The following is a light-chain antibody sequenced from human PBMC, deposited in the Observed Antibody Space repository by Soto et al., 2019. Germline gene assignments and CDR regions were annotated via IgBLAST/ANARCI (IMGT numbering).Light chain of an antibody. CDR3: QVWDSSIEHSYV. Sequence: SYELTQPPSVSVAPGKTARITCGGNNIGGRSVHWYQQKPGQAPVLVIYYDTDRPSGIPERFSGSNSANTATLTISRVEAGDEADYHCQVWDSSIEHSYVFGTGTKVTVL. CDR1: NIGGRS. V-gene: IGLV3-21*04. J-gene: IGLJ1*01. CDR2: YDT.